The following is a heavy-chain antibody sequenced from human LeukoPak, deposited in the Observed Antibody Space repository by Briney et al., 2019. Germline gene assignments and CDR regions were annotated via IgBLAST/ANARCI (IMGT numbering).Heavy chain of an antibody. J-gene: IGHJ4*02. CDR1: GFTFSSYG. CDR2: IRYDGSNK. V-gene: IGHV3-30*02. D-gene: IGHD3-10*01. CDR3: AKDQYYYGSGSPLDY. Sequence: PGRSLRLSCAASGFTFSSYGMHWVRQAPGKGLEWVAFIRYDGSNKYYADSVKGRFTISRDNSKNTLYLQMNSLRAEDTAVYYCAKDQYYYGSGSPLDYWGQGTLVTVSS.